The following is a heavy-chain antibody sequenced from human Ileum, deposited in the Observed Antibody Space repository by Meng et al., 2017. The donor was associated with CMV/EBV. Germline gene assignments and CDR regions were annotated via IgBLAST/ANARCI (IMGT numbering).Heavy chain of an antibody. Sequence: VLLVVSVGAVVQPAGCLSLSCAASGFTFTKHGMYWLCQIPGKGPGWVAFIRSDGSDKYYVDSVKGRFTSSRDNSKNTIYLQMNSLTTDDTALYHCARDRDWTFDYWGQGTLVTVSS. D-gene: IGHD3/OR15-3a*01. CDR3: ARDRDWTFDY. V-gene: IGHV3-30*02. CDR2: IRSDGSDK. J-gene: IGHJ4*02. CDR1: GFTFTKHG.